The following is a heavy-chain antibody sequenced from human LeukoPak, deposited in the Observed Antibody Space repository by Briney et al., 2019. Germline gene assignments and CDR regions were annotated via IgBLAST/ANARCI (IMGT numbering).Heavy chain of an antibody. J-gene: IGHJ6*03. V-gene: IGHV1-24*01. Sequence: APVKVSCKISGYTLSDLSIHWVRQAPGKGLEWVGGIDPEDGDTVYARNFRGRFTVTEDTSTDTSYMELSSLTADDTAVYYCATARYDDNDYYYYYMDVWGDGTSVTVSS. CDR3: ATARYDDNDYYYYYMDV. CDR1: GYTLSDLS. CDR2: IDPEDGDT. D-gene: IGHD3-9*01.